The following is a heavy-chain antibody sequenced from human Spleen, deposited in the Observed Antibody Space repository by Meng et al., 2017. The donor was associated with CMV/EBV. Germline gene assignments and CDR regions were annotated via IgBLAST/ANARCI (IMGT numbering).Heavy chain of an antibody. V-gene: IGHV1-2*02. CDR2: INPNSGGT. CDR3: ARDADPGDFDF. J-gene: IGHJ4*02. CDR1: GYTFTGYY. Sequence: SCKASGYTFTGYYIHWVRQAPGQGLEWMGWINPNSGGTNYEEKFQGRVTMTRDTSITTAYMEVSRLRSDDTAVYYSARDADPGDFDFWGQGTLVTVSS. D-gene: IGHD7-27*01.